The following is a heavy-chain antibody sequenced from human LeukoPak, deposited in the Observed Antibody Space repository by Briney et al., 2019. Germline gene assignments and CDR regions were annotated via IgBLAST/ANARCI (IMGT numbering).Heavy chain of an antibody. D-gene: IGHD2-15*01. CDR3: GKEWGYCSGWCCPPDHFDY. J-gene: IGHJ4*02. CDR1: GFTFSYYS. V-gene: IGHV3-21*01. CDR2: ISSNSNNI. Sequence: GGSLRLSCGASGFTFSYYSMNWVRQAPGKGLEWVSSISSNSNNIYYADSVKGRFTISRDNAKNSLYLQMSSLRAEDTAVYYCGKEWGYCSGWCCPPDHFDYWGQGTLVTVSS.